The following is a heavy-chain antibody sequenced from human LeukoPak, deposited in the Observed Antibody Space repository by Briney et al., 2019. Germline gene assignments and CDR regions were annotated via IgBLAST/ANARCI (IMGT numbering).Heavy chain of an antibody. CDR1: GYTFTGYY. J-gene: IGHJ4*02. D-gene: IGHD3-3*01. CDR2: INPNSGGT. V-gene: IGHV1-2*02. Sequence: GASVKVSCKASGYTFTGYYMHWVRQAPGQGLEWMGWINPNSGGTNYAQKFQGRVTMIRDTSISTAYMELSRLRSDDTAVYYCARDPDYDFWSGPFDYWGQGTLVTVSS. CDR3: ARDPDYDFWSGPFDY.